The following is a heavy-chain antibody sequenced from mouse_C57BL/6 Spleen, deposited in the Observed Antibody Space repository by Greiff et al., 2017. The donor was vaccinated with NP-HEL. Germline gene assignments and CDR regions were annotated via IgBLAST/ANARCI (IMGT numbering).Heavy chain of an antibody. D-gene: IGHD4-1*01. J-gene: IGHJ3*01. Sequence: QVQLQQSGPELVKPGASVKISCKASGYAFSSSWMNWVKQRPGKGLEWIGRIYPGDGDTNYNGKFKGKATLTADKSSSTAYMQLSSLTSEDSAVYFCARTPEGMLTGTAWFAYWGQGTLVTVSA. V-gene: IGHV1-82*01. CDR2: IYPGDGDT. CDR1: GYAFSSSW. CDR3: ARTPEGMLTGTAWFAY.